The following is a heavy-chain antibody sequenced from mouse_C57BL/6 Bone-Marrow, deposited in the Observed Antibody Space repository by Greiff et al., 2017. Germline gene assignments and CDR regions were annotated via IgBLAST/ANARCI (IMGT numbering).Heavy chain of an antibody. CDR2: ISDGGSYT. J-gene: IGHJ2*01. CDR3: AIVCCLYYGSSQDYFDY. V-gene: IGHV5-4*03. CDR1: GFTFSSYA. Sequence: EVKLMESGGGLVKPGGSLKLSCAASGFTFSSYAMSWVRQTPEKRLEWVATISDGGSYTYYPDNVKGRFTISRDNAKNTLYLQMSHLKSEDTAMSYCAIVCCLYYGSSQDYFDYWGQGTTLTVSS. D-gene: IGHD1-1*01.